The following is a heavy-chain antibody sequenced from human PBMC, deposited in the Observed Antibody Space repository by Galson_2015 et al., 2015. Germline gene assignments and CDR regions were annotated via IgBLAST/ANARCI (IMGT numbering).Heavy chain of an antibody. CDR3: AKWVPIVVVVAATEYFDY. D-gene: IGHD2-15*01. CDR2: ISGSGGST. J-gene: IGHJ4*02. CDR1: GFTFSSYA. Sequence: SLRLSCAASGFTFSSYAMSWVRQAPGKGLEWVSAISGSGGSTYYADSVKGRFTISRDNSKNTLYLQMNSLRAEDTAVYYCAKWVPIVVVVAATEYFDYWGQGALVTVPS. V-gene: IGHV3-23*01.